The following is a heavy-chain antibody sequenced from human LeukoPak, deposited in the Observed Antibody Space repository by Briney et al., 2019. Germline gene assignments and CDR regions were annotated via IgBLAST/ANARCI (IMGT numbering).Heavy chain of an antibody. D-gene: IGHD6-6*01. Sequence: SVKVSCKASGCTFSSYAISWVRQAPGQGLEWMGGIIPIFGTANYAQKVQGRVTITTDEYTSTAYMELSSLRSEDTAVYYCAMAYSSSRRGYYYYYMDVWGKGTTVSVSS. V-gene: IGHV1-69*05. CDR2: IIPIFGTA. CDR1: GCTFSSYA. J-gene: IGHJ6*03. CDR3: AMAYSSSRRGYYYYYMDV.